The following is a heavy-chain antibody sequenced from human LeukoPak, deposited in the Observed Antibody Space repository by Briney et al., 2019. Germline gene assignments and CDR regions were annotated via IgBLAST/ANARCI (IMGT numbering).Heavy chain of an antibody. D-gene: IGHD5-24*01. V-gene: IGHV1-69*13. CDR3: ARDRDYNLLD. CDR2: IIPIFGTA. Sequence: SVTVSCTASGGTFSSYAISWVRQAPGQGLEWMGGIIPIFGTANYAQKFQGRVTITADESTSTAYMELSSLRSEDTAVYYCARDRDYNLLDWGQGTLVTVSS. CDR1: GGTFSSYA. J-gene: IGHJ4*02.